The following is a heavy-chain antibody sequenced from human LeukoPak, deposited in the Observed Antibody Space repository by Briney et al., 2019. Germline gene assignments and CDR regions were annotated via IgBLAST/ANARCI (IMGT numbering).Heavy chain of an antibody. J-gene: IGHJ6*02. CDR1: GYSFTSYW. Sequence: GESLKISCKGSGYSFTSYWIGWVRQMPGKGLEWMGIIYPGDSDTRYSPSFQGQVTISADKTISTAYQQWSSLKASDTAMYYCARQPFHCSSTSCYNYYYYGMDVWGQGTTVTVSS. CDR2: IYPGDSDT. D-gene: IGHD2-2*02. V-gene: IGHV5-51*01. CDR3: ARQPFHCSSTSCYNYYYYGMDV.